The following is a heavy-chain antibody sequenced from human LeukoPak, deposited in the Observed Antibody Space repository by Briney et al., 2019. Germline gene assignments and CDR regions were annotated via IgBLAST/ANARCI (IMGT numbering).Heavy chain of an antibody. V-gene: IGHV3-21*01. CDR3: AREGITTDVFDY. D-gene: IGHD3-3*01. J-gene: IGHJ4*02. Sequence: PGGSLRLSCAASGFTFSSYSMNWVRQAPGKGLKWVSSISSSSSYIYYADSVKGRFTISRDNAKNSLYLQMNSLRAEDTAVYYCAREGITTDVFDYWGQGTLVTVSS. CDR2: ISSSSSYI. CDR1: GFTFSSYS.